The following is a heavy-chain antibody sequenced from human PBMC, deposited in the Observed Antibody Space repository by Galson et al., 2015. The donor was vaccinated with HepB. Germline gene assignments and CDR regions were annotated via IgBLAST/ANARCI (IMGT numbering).Heavy chain of an antibody. CDR2: TNSDGSTT. J-gene: IGHJ6*02. D-gene: IGHD5/OR15-5a*01. V-gene: IGHV3-74*01. Sequence: SLRLSCAASGFSFSNSWMHWVRQAPGEGLVWVSRTNSDGSTTNYADSVKGRFTISRDNAKNTLYLQMNSLRAEDTAVYYCARELSTASPFVYYFYGMDVWGQGTTVTVSS. CDR3: ARELSTASPFVYYFYGMDV. CDR1: GFSFSNSW.